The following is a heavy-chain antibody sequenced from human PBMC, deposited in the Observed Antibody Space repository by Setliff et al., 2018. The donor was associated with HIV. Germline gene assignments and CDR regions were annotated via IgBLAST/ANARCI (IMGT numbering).Heavy chain of an antibody. D-gene: IGHD2-15*01. CDR1: GYTFINHA. J-gene: IGHJ5*02. CDR2: IKVGSGET. Sequence: VKVSCKASGYTFINHAMHWVRQAPGQRPEWMGWIKVGSGETQYSQELQGRVTITRDTSATTVYMELSSLTSEDTAVYYCARDGCSGQRCYLYNWFDPWGQGTLVTVSS. CDR3: ARDGCSGQRCYLYNWFDP. V-gene: IGHV1-3*01.